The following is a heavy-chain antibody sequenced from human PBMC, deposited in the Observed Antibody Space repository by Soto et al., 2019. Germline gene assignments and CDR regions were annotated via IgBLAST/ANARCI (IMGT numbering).Heavy chain of an antibody. V-gene: IGHV3-21*01. CDR3: ARDPSDYGGNPYYYYGMDV. CDR2: ISTGSSYR. Sequence: PGGSLRLSCAASGFTFSSYSMNWVRQAPGKGLEWVSSISTGSSYRYYADSVKGRFTISRDNAKNSLYLQMNSLRAEDTAVYYCARDPSDYGGNPYYYYGMDVWGQGTTVTVSS. J-gene: IGHJ6*02. D-gene: IGHD4-17*01. CDR1: GFTFSSYS.